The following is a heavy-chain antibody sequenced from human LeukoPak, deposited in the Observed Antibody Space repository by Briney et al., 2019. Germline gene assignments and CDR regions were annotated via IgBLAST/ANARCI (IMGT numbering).Heavy chain of an antibody. CDR1: GFTFSSYA. D-gene: IGHD5-24*01. Sequence: GGSLRLSCAASGFTFSSYAMHWVRQAPGKGLEWVAVISYDGSNKYYADSVKGRFTISRDNSKNTLYLQMNSLRAEDTAVYYCAREASKMATVLFDYWGQGTLVTVSS. CDR2: ISYDGSNK. V-gene: IGHV3-30*04. CDR3: AREASKMATVLFDY. J-gene: IGHJ4*02.